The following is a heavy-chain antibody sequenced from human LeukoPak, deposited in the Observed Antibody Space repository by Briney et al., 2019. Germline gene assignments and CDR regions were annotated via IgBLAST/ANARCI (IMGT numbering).Heavy chain of an antibody. D-gene: IGHD5-12*01. J-gene: IGHJ6*02. V-gene: IGHV4-59*08. Sequence: PSETLSLNCTVSGASLSSYYWSWIRLPPGKGLEWIGSIYYSGVTNLNPSLKRRIAMSVDTSRNLFSLKLSSVTAADTAVYYCARREGSHYSVDIWGQGTTVTVSS. CDR2: IYYSGVT. CDR1: GASLSSYY. CDR3: ARREGSHYSVDI.